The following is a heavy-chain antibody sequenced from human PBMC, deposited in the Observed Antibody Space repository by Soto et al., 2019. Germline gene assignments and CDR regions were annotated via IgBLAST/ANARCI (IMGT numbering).Heavy chain of an antibody. Sequence: SETLSLTCAVYGGSFSGYYWSWIRQPPGKGLEWIGEINHSGSTNYNPSLKSRVTISVDTSKNQFPLKLSSVTAADTAVYYCARGWRFLEWLLSDYYYYMDVWGKGTTVTVSS. CDR3: ARGWRFLEWLLSDYYYYMDV. D-gene: IGHD3-3*01. J-gene: IGHJ6*03. V-gene: IGHV4-34*01. CDR2: INHSGST. CDR1: GGSFSGYY.